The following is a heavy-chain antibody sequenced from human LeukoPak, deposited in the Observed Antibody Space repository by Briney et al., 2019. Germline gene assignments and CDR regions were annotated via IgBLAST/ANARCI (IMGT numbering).Heavy chain of an antibody. CDR2: IIPIFGTA. CDR1: GGTFSSYA. D-gene: IGHD3-10*01. V-gene: IGHV1-69*13. J-gene: IGHJ6*02. Sequence: GASVKVSCKASGGTFSSYAISWVRQAPGQGLEWMGGIIPIFGTANYAQKFQGRVTITADESTSTAYMELSSLRSEDTAVYYCARDPLYSPFDRVRGVTTVALGMDVWGQGTTVTVSS. CDR3: ARDPLYSPFDRVRGVTTVALGMDV.